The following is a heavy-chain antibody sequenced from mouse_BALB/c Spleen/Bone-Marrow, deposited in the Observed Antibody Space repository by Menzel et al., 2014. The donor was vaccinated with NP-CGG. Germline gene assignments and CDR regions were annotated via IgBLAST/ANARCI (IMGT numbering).Heavy chain of an antibody. J-gene: IGHJ2*01. D-gene: IGHD2-3*01. V-gene: IGHV4-1*02. Sequence: EVKVVESGGGLVQPGGSLKLSCAASGFDFSRYWMSWVRPAPGKGLEWIGEINPDSSTINYTPSLKDKFIISRVNAKNTLYLQMSKVRSGDTALYYCARLGYYGYFDYWGQGTTLTVSS. CDR2: INPDSSTI. CDR1: GFDFSRYW. CDR3: ARLGYYGYFDY.